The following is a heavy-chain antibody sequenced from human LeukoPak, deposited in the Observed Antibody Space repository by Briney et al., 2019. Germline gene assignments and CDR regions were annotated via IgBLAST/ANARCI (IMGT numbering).Heavy chain of an antibody. CDR2: ISIGGSS. D-gene: IGHD5-24*01. V-gene: IGHV3-23*01. J-gene: IGHJ4*02. CDR1: GFTFSSYA. Sequence: GGSLRLSCAASGFTFSSYAMSWVRQAPGKGLEWVSDISIGGSSYYTDSVKGRFTNSRDNSKNTLHLQMNSLRAEDTAVYYCAKVRDGFNTGFDYRGLGTLVTVSS. CDR3: AKVRDGFNTGFDY.